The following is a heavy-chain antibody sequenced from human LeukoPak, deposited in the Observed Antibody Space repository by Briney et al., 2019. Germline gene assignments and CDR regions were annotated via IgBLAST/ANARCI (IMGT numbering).Heavy chain of an antibody. Sequence: SETLSLTCTVSGGSISSGNYYWSWIRQPAGKGLEWIGRIYTSGTTNYNPSLKSRVTISVDTSKNQFSLKVTSVTAADTAVYYCARALTARPGAEFGYWGQGTPVTVSS. CDR2: IYTSGTT. D-gene: IGHD6-6*01. CDR3: ARALTARPGAEFGY. J-gene: IGHJ4*02. CDR1: GGSISSGNYY. V-gene: IGHV4-61*02.